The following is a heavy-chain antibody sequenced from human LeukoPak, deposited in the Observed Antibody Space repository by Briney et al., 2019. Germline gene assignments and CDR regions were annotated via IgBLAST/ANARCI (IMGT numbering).Heavy chain of an antibody. J-gene: IGHJ5*02. CDR2: INPDSGFT. CDR3: ARGESIRIVVARWFDP. Sequence: GASVKVSCKASGYKFTDDYMHWVRQAPGQGLEFMGWINPDSGFTNYAQKFQGRVTMTRDTSISTAYMELSRLRSDDTAVYYCARGESIRIVVARWFDPWGQGTLVTVSS. D-gene: IGHD2-15*01. CDR1: GYKFTDDY. V-gene: IGHV1-2*02.